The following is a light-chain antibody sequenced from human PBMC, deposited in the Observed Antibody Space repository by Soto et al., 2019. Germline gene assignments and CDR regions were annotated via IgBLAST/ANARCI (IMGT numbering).Light chain of an antibody. CDR2: DAS. J-gene: IGKJ2*01. V-gene: IGKV3-15*01. CDR1: QSISSK. CDR3: QQYYSWPPDT. Sequence: EVVMTQSPATLSVSPGDRAALSCRASQSISSKLAWYQQKPGQAPRLLIYDASTRASGIPARFSGSGSRTEFTLTISSLQSEDFAVYYCQQYYSWPPDTFGQGTKVEIK.